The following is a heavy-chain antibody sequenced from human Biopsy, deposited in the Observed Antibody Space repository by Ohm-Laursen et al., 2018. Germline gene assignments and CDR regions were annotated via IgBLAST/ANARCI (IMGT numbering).Heavy chain of an antibody. CDR1: GCSISSYY. CDR3: ARDDAVTVIRGLYY. V-gene: IGHV4-59*01. D-gene: IGHD2-21*02. CDR2: IYYSGTT. J-gene: IGHJ4*02. Sequence: TLSLTCTVSGCSISSYYWNWIRQPPGKGLGWIGYIYYSGTTDYSPSLKSRVTISIDKSKNQFSLKLSSVTAEDTAVYYCARDDAVTVIRGLYYWGQGALVTVSS.